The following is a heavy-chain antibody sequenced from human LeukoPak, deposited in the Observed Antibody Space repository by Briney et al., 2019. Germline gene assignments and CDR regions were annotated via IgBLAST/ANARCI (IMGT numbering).Heavy chain of an antibody. CDR3: ARDIQQLVRSGFDI. D-gene: IGHD6-6*01. J-gene: IGHJ3*02. CDR2: IYYSGST. V-gene: IGHV4-30-4*08. CDR1: GDSISTGDYY. Sequence: SETLSLTXSVSGDSISTGDYYWSWIRQPPGKGLEWIVYIYYSGSTYYNPSLRSRVTISIDTSKNQFSLNLSSVTAADTAVYFCARDIQQLVRSGFDIWGQGTMVSVSS.